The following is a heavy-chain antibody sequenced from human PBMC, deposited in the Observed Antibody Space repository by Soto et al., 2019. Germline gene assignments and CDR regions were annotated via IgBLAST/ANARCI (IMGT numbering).Heavy chain of an antibody. J-gene: IGHJ4*02. V-gene: IGHV3-48*01. CDR3: ARPGNSWSLDDFDY. CDR1: GFTLGSYS. Sequence: EVQLVESGGVLVQPGGSLRLSCSASGFTLGSYSIHWVRQVPGEGLEWVSYISSTGRNIYYADSVKGRFTISRDNAKNSPYLQMNSLRVEDTAAYYCARPGNSWSLDDFDYWGQGTLVTVSS. D-gene: IGHD6-13*01. CDR2: ISSTGRNI.